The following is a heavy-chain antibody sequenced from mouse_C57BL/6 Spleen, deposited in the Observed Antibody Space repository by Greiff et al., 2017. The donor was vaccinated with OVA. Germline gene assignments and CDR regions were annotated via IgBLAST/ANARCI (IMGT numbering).Heavy chain of an antibody. CDR3: ARRGNSYWYGDD. CDR2: ILPGSGST. J-gene: IGHJ1*03. Sequence: QVQLQQSGAELMKPGASVKLSCKATGYTFTGYWIEWVKQRPGHGLEWIGEILPGSGSTNYNEKFKGKATFTADTSSNTAYMQLSSLTTEDSAIYYCARRGNSYWYGDDWGTGTTVTVSS. CDR1: GYTFTGYW. D-gene: IGHD2-1*01. V-gene: IGHV1-9*01.